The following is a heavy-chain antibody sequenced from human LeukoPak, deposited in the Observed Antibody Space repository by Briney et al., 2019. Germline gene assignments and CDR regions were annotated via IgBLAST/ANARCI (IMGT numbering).Heavy chain of an antibody. J-gene: IGHJ1*01. CDR3: AKEIYGDSTGGRFQH. V-gene: IGHV3-23*01. CDR1: GLTFRTYA. D-gene: IGHD4-17*01. CDR2: ISGSGGST. Sequence: HPGGSLRLSCAASGLTFRTYAMSWVRQAPGKGLEWVSVISGSGGSTYYADSVKGRFTISRDNSKNTLYLQMNSLRAEDTAVYYCAKEIYGDSTGGRFQHWGQGTLVTVSS.